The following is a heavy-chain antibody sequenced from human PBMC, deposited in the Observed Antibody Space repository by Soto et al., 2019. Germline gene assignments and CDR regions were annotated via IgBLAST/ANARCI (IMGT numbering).Heavy chain of an antibody. V-gene: IGHV4-39*01. CDR1: GDSIYSISSF. CDR2: IYYTGST. Sequence: KTLSLTCSVSGDSIYSISSFWSWIRQPPGKGLEWIGSIYYTGSTYYNPSLQSRVTISLDSSKNQFSLKLRSVTAADTAVYFCARQDPLRGFDFWGQGSLVTVSS. J-gene: IGHJ4*02. CDR3: ARQDPLRGFDF. D-gene: IGHD4-17*01.